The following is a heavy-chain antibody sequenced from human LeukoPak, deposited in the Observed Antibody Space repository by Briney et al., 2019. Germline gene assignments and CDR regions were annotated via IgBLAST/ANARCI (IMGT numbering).Heavy chain of an antibody. CDR2: INGSGSFT. D-gene: IGHD5-18*01. V-gene: IGHV3-23*05. CDR3: AKLDTAMVPDY. J-gene: IGHJ4*02. CDR1: GFTFSNYV. Sequence: GGSLRLSCAASGFTFSNYVMGWVRQDPGKGLQWVSIINGSGSFTSYADSVKGRLTISRDNSKNTLYLQMNSLRAEDTAVYYCAKLDTAMVPDYWGQGTLVTVSS.